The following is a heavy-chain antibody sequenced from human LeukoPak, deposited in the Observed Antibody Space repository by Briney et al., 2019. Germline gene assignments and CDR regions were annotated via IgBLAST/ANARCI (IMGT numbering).Heavy chain of an antibody. J-gene: IGHJ4*02. Sequence: PGGSLRLSCAASGFTFSSYGMSWVRQAPGKGLEWVSTITGSGGSTYSADSVKGRLTISRDNSKNTLYLQMNSLRAEDTAVYYCARVRSYGSGFDYWGQGTLVTVSS. CDR2: ITGSGGST. D-gene: IGHD3-10*01. V-gene: IGHV3-23*01. CDR3: ARVRSYGSGFDY. CDR1: GFTFSSYG.